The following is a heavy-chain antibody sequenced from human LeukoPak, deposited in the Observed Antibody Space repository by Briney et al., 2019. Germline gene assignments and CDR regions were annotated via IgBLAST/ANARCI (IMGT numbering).Heavy chain of an antibody. CDR2: INPILGIA. D-gene: IGHD1-26*01. Sequence: SVKVSCKASGGTFSSYAISWVRQAPGQGLEWMGRINPILGIANYAQKFQGRVTITADKSTSTAYMELSSLRSEDTAVYYCASPARIVGAILDYWGQGTLVTVSS. CDR1: GGTFSSYA. V-gene: IGHV1-69*04. CDR3: ASPARIVGAILDY. J-gene: IGHJ4*02.